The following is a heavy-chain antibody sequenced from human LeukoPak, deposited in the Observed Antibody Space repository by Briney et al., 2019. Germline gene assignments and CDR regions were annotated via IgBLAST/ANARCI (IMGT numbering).Heavy chain of an antibody. CDR3: AKGSYGSGNYHGFDS. V-gene: IGHV3-23*01. CDR1: GFTFSNHG. CDR2: ISGTGGTT. D-gene: IGHD3-10*01. J-gene: IGHJ4*02. Sequence: PGGSLRLSCAASGFTFSNHGMNWVRQAPGKGLEWVSAISGTGGTTYYADSVKGRFTISRDNSKNTLYLQMNSLRAEDTAVYYCAKGSYGSGNYHGFDSWGQGTLVTVSS.